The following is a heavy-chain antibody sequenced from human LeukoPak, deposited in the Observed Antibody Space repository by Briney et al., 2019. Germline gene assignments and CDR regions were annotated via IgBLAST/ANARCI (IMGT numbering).Heavy chain of an antibody. CDR1: GGSISSYY. D-gene: IGHD5-18*01. V-gene: IGHV4-59*08. CDR3: ARLRVISGRIQLWPNYYYYGMDV. CDR2: IYYSGST. J-gene: IGHJ6*02. Sequence: SETLSLTCTVSGGSISSYYWSWIRQPPGKGLERIGYIYYSGSTNYNPSLKSRVTISVDTSKNQFSLKLSSVTAADTAVYYCARLRVISGRIQLWPNYYYYGMDVWGQGTTVTVSS.